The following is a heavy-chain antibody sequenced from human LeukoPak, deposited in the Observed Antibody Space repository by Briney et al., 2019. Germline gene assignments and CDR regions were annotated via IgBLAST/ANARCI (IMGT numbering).Heavy chain of an antibody. CDR3: ARGKGGWYFRGHAEGWFDP. V-gene: IGHV4-39*07. J-gene: IGHJ5*02. CDR1: GGSISSSSYY. D-gene: IGHD6-19*01. Sequence: NPSETLSLTCTVSGGSISSSSYYWGWIRQPPGKGLEWIGSIYYSGSTYYNPSLKSRATISVDTSKNQFSLKLSSVTAADTAVYYCARGKGGWYFRGHAEGWFDPWGQGTLVTVSS. CDR2: IYYSGST.